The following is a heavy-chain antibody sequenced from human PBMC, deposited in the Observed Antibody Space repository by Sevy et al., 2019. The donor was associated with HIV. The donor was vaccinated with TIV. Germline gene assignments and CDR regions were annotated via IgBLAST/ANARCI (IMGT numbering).Heavy chain of an antibody. CDR1: GFTFSANW. J-gene: IGHJ4*02. CDR2: IKADGSDK. Sequence: GGSLRLSCAASGFTFSANWMNWVRQAPGKGLEWVANIKADGSDKHYVDSVEGRFTISRDNAMNLLFLQMNSLRVEETAVYYCAHETFGRFESWGQGTLVTVSS. CDR3: AHETFGRFES. V-gene: IGHV3-7*01. D-gene: IGHD3-16*01.